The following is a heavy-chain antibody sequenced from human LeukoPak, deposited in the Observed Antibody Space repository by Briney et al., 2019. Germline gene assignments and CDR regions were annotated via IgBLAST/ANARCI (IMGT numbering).Heavy chain of an antibody. V-gene: IGHV3-33*01. J-gene: IGHJ4*02. CDR3: ATGYDSSGHYSFDY. CDR1: GFTFSHYG. Sequence: GGSLRLSCTASGFTFSHYGMFWVRQAPDKGLEWVAVICSDGSIQYYADSVKGRFTISRDNSMNTVYLQMNSLRAEDTAVYYCATGYDSSGHYSFDYWGQGTLVTISS. D-gene: IGHD3-22*01. CDR2: ICSDGSIQ.